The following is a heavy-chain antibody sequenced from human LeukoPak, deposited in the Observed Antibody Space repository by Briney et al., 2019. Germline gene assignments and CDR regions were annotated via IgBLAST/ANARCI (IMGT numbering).Heavy chain of an antibody. Sequence: SETLSLTCSVSGGSISTYYWSWIRQPPEKGLEWIGYIYNSGNTKYNPSLKSRVTISVDTSKSQFSLELTSVTAADTAVYYCARTYGDRYYYYYYGMDVWGQGTTVTVSS. D-gene: IGHD4-17*01. CDR2: IYNSGNT. CDR1: GGSISTYY. V-gene: IGHV4-59*01. CDR3: ARTYGDRYYYYYYGMDV. J-gene: IGHJ6*02.